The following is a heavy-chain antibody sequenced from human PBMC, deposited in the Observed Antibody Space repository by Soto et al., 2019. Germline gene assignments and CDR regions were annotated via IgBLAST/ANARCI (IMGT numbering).Heavy chain of an antibody. J-gene: IGHJ4*01. D-gene: IGHD3-9*01. CDR1: GFSLSTSGMC. Sequence: SDPTLVNPTQTLTLTCTFSGFSLSTSGMCVSWIRQPPGKALEWLALIDWDDDKYYSTSLKTRLTISKDTSKNQVVLTMTTMDTVETATYYCARILSAWLTISPPTTFNYCGHGTLV. V-gene: IGHV2-70*01. CDR3: ARILSAWLTISPPTTFNY. CDR2: IDWDDDK.